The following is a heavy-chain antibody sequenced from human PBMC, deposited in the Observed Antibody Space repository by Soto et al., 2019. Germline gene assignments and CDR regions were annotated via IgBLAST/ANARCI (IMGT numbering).Heavy chain of an antibody. V-gene: IGHV1-69*01. J-gene: IGHJ4*02. CDR3: ARGRVGYCRGRSCESILDH. D-gene: IGHD2-15*01. Sequence: QVQLVQSGAEVKKPGSSVKVSCKASGGTFSSYAISWVRQAPGQGLEWMGGIIPIFGTANYAQKFQGRVTMTADEPKSTAYMELNSLRSEDTDVYYCARGRVGYCRGRSCESILDHRGQGTLVTVS. CDR2: IIPIFGTA. CDR1: GGTFSSYA.